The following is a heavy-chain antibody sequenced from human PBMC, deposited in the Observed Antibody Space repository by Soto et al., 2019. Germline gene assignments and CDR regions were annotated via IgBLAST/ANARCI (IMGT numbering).Heavy chain of an antibody. CDR3: ARGRASGSYYLLDY. D-gene: IGHD3-10*01. CDR2: INPNSGNI. J-gene: IGHJ4*02. Sequence: ASSEGPCKASGDTFTTYDINWVRQATGHGLEWMGWINPNSGNIGYAQRFQGRVTMTRDTAIRTAYMEVSSLRSDDTAVYYCARGRASGSYYLLDYWGQGTLVTVSS. V-gene: IGHV1-8*01. CDR1: GDTFTTYD.